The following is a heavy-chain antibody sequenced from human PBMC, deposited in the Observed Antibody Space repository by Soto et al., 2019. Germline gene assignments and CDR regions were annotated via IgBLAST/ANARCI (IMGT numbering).Heavy chain of an antibody. D-gene: IGHD5-18*01. CDR1: GGTFSSYA. V-gene: IGHV1-69*12. CDR2: IIPIFGTA. CDR3: ARKGVDTAMVQIYFDY. Sequence: QVQLVQSGAEVKKPGSSVKVSCKASGGTFSSYAISWVRQASGQGLEWMGGIIPIFGTANYAQKFQGRVTITADESTSTADMELSSLRSEDTAVYYCARKGVDTAMVQIYFDYWGQGTLVTVSS. J-gene: IGHJ4*02.